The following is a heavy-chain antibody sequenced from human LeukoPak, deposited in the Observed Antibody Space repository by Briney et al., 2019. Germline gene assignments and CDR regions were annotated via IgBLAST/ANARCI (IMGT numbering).Heavy chain of an antibody. CDR3: ARDSSSWYANNWFDP. Sequence: SETLSLTCAVYGGSFSGYYWSWIRQPPGKGLEWMGEINHSGSTNYNPSLKSRVTISVDTSKNQFSLKLSSVTAADTAVYYCARDSSSWYANNWFDPWGQGTLVTVSS. J-gene: IGHJ5*02. CDR2: INHSGST. D-gene: IGHD6-13*01. CDR1: GGSFSGYY. V-gene: IGHV4-34*01.